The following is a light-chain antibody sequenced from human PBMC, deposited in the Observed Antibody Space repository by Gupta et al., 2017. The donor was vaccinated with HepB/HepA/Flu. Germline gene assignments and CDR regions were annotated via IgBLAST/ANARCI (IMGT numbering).Light chain of an antibody. Sequence: EVVSTQSPATLSVSPGERATLSCRASQSINSNLAWYQQKPGQAPRLLIYGASTRATGVPARFSGSGPGTEFTLIISSLQSEDSAVYYCQQYNNWPYTFGQGTKLEIK. V-gene: IGKV3-15*01. J-gene: IGKJ2*01. CDR2: GAS. CDR1: QSINSN. CDR3: QQYNNWPYT.